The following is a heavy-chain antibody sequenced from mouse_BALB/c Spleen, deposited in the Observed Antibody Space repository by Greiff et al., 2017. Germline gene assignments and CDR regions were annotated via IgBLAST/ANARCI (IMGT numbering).Heavy chain of an antibody. J-gene: IGHJ1*01. CDR3: AKGGRNDGYSHWYFDV. D-gene: IGHD2-3*01. CDR2: IWRGGST. CDR1: GFSLTSYG. Sequence: VQLQQSGPSLVQPSQSLSITCTVSGFSLTSYGVHWVRQSPGKGLEWLGVIWRGGSTDYNAAFMSRLSITKDNSKSQVFFKMNSLQADDTAIYYCAKGGRNDGYSHWYFDVWGAGTTVTVSS. V-gene: IGHV2-5-1*01.